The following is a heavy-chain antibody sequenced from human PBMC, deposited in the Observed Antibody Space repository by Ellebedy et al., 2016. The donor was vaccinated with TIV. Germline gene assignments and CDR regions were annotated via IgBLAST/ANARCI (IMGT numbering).Heavy chain of an antibody. J-gene: IGHJ4*02. CDR2: ISAYNGNT. CDR3: ARTIKRGVTTLHFDY. V-gene: IGHV1-18*01. CDR1: GYTFTSYG. Sequence: ASVKVSXXASGYTFTSYGISWVRQAPGQGLEWMGWISAYNGNTNYAQKLQGRVTMTTDTSTSTAYMELRSLRSDDTAVYYCARTIKRGVTTLHFDYWGQGTLVTVSS. D-gene: IGHD4-17*01.